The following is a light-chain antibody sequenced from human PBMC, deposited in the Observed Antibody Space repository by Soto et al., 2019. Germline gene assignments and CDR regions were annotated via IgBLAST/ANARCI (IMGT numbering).Light chain of an antibody. CDR1: TSNIGSIFD. V-gene: IGLV1-40*01. CDR3: QSYDNSLGGSVV. CDR2: GNN. Sequence: QSVLTQPPSVSGAPGQRVTISCTGSTSNIGSIFDVHWYQLLPGAAPKLLVFGNNNRPSGVPDRFSGAKSGTSASLTITGLQPEDEADYYCQSYDNSLGGSVVFGGGTKVTVL. J-gene: IGLJ2*01.